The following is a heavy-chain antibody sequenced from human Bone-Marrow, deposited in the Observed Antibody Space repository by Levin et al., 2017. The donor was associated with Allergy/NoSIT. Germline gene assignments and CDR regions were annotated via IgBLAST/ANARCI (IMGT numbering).Heavy chain of an antibody. CDR2: ISSSSSYI. V-gene: IGHV3-21*01. J-gene: IGHJ4*02. D-gene: IGHD3-22*01. CDR1: GFTFSSYS. CDR3: ARVVGYYDSSGYYCDY. Sequence: GGSLRLSCAASGFTFSSYSMNWVRQAPGKGLEWVSSISSSSSYIYYADSVKGRFTISRDNAKNSLYLQMNSLRAEDTAVYYCARVVGYYDSSGYYCDYWGQGTLVTVSS.